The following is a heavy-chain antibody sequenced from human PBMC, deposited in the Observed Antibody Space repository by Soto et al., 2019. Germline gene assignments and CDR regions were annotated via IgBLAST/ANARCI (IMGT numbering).Heavy chain of an antibody. Sequence: SETLSLTCTVSGGSISSYYWSWIRQPPGKGLEWIGYIYYSGSTNYNPSLKSRVTISVDTSKNQFSLKPSSVTAADTAVYYCAGDTPPDAFDIWGQGTMVTGSS. CDR2: IYYSGST. CDR1: GGSISSYY. J-gene: IGHJ3*02. V-gene: IGHV4-59*01. CDR3: AGDTPPDAFDI.